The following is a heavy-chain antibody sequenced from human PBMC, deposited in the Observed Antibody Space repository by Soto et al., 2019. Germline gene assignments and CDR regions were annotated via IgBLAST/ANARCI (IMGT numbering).Heavy chain of an antibody. CDR1: GYTFTSYD. J-gene: IGHJ6*02. D-gene: IGHD3-3*01. V-gene: IGHV1-8*01. CDR2: MNPNSGNT. Sequence: GASVKVSCKASGYTFTSYDINWVRQATGQGLEWMGWMNPNSGNTGYAQKFQGRVTMTRNTSISTAYMELSSLRSEDTAVYYCARGGYDFWSGYIYYYHGMDVWGQGTTVTVSS. CDR3: ARGGYDFWSGYIYYYHGMDV.